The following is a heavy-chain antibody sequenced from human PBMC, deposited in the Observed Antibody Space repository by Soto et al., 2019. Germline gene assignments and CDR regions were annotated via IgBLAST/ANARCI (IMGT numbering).Heavy chain of an antibody. CDR2: ISCSGSRT. CDR1: GFMFSSYV. V-gene: IGHV3-23*01. Sequence: EVQLLESGGGLVQPGGSRRLSCAASGFMFSSYVMSWVRQAPGKGLEWVSGISCSGSRTYYAYPVKGRFSISRDNSKNTLFLQMNSLRFEDTAVYYCAVFTTVTEADYRGQGTLVIVPS. J-gene: IGHJ4*02. D-gene: IGHD4-17*01. CDR3: AVFTTVTEADY.